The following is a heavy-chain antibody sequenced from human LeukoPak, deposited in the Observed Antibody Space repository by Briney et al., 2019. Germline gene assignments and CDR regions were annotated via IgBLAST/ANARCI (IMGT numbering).Heavy chain of an antibody. CDR2: ISGST. CDR3: AKSKFSGSYYVFDY. Sequence: PGGSLRLSCAASGFTFSSYGMSWVRQAPGKGLEWVSTISGSTYYADSVKGRFTISRDNSKNTLYLQMNSLGAEDTAVYYCAKSKFSGSYYVFDYWGQGTLVTVSS. J-gene: IGHJ4*02. D-gene: IGHD1-26*01. CDR1: GFTFSSYG. V-gene: IGHV3-23*01.